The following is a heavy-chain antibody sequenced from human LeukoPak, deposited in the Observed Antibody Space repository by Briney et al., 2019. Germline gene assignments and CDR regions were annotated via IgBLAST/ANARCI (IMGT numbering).Heavy chain of an antibody. J-gene: IGHJ4*02. CDR2: ISSNGGST. CDR1: GFTFSSYA. Sequence: PGGSLRLSCAASGFTFSSYAMHWVRQAPGKGPEYVSAISSNGGSTYYANSVKGRFTISRDNSKNTLYLQMGSLRAEDMAVYYCARGDGGNFDYWGQGTLVTVSS. CDR3: ARGDGGNFDY. V-gene: IGHV3-64*01. D-gene: IGHD2-15*01.